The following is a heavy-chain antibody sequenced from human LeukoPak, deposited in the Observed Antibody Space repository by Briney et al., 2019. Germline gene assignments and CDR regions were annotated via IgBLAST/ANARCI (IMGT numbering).Heavy chain of an antibody. J-gene: IGHJ4*02. Sequence: GASVKVSCKASGGTFSSYAISWVRQATGQGLEWMGRIIPIFGTANYAQKFQGRVTITTDESTSTAYMELSSLRSEDTAVYYCASGGYYYDSSGYLEYWGQGTLVTVSS. CDR1: GGTFSSYA. V-gene: IGHV1-69*05. D-gene: IGHD3-22*01. CDR2: IIPIFGTA. CDR3: ASGGYYYDSSGYLEY.